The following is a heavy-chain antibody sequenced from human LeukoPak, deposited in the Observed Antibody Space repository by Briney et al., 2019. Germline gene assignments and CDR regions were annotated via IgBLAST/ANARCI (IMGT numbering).Heavy chain of an antibody. CDR2: IGIDSGNT. V-gene: IGHV3-48*01. Sequence: TGGSLRLSCAASGFTFSDYSMNWVRQAPGKGLEWISYIGIDSGNTNYADSVKGRFTISGDKAKNSLYPQMNSLRVEDTAVYYCARDYKYAFDNWGQGTLVTVSS. J-gene: IGHJ4*02. CDR3: ARDYKYAFDN. CDR1: GFTFSDYS. D-gene: IGHD5-24*01.